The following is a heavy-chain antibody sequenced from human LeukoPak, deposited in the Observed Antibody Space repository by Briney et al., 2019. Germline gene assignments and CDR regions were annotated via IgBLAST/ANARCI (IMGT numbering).Heavy chain of an antibody. CDR3: ARGGFWSGYFDY. V-gene: IGHV4-61*02. CDR1: GGSISSGSYY. J-gene: IGHJ4*02. CDR2: IYTSGST. D-gene: IGHD3-3*01. Sequence: SETLSLTCTVSGGSISSGSYYWSWIRQPAGKGLEWIGRIYTSGSTNYNPSLKSRVTISVDTSKNQFSLKLSSVTAADTAVYYCARGGFWSGYFDYLGQGTLVTVSS.